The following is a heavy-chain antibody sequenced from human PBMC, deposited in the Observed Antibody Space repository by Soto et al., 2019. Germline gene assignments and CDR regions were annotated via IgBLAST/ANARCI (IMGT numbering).Heavy chain of an antibody. V-gene: IGHV5-51*01. D-gene: IGHD6-13*01. CDR3: ARLESDSSSWYRWYYYGMDV. J-gene: IGHJ6*02. CDR2: IYPGDSDT. Sequence: PGESLKISCKGSGYSFTRYWIGWVRQMPGKGLEWMGIIYPGDSDTRYSPSFQGQVTISADKSISTAYLQWSSLKASDTAMYYCARLESDSSSWYRWYYYGMDVWGQGTTVTVSS. CDR1: GYSFTRYW.